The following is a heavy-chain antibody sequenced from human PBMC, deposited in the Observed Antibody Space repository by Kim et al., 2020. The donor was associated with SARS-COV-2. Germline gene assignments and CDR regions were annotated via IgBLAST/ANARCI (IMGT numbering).Heavy chain of an antibody. CDR3: ASMPHTCPWWYFDL. D-gene: IGHD2-2*01. J-gene: IGHJ2*01. V-gene: IGHV4-31*01. Sequence: YNPSLKSQVTISVDTSKIQFSLELSSVTAADTAVYYCASMPHTCPWWYFDLWGRGTLVTVSS.